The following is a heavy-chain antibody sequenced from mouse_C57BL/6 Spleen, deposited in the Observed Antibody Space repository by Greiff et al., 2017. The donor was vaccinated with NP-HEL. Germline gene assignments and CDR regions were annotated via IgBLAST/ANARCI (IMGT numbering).Heavy chain of an antibody. J-gene: IGHJ3*01. CDR1: GYTFTSYW. V-gene: IGHV1-55*01. CDR3: ASIYYGNYGFAY. CDR2: IYPGSGST. D-gene: IGHD2-1*01. Sequence: VQLQQPGAELVKPGASVKMSCKASGYTFTSYWITWVKQRPGQGLEWIGDIYPGSGSTNYNEKFKSKATLTVDTSSSTAYMQLSSLTSEDSAVYYCASIYYGNYGFAYWGQGTLVTVSA.